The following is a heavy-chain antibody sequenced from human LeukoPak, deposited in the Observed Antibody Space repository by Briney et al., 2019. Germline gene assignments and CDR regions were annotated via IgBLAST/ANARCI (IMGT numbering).Heavy chain of an antibody. D-gene: IGHD5-18*01. V-gene: IGHV4-59*01. Sequence: SETLSLTCTVPGGSISSYYWSWIRLPPGKGLEWIGYIYYTGATYYNPSLKSRVTISLDTSKNQFSLKLSSVTAADAAVYYCARAVYSYGTGYYFDNCGQGALVTVSS. J-gene: IGHJ4*02. CDR3: ARAVYSYGTGYYFDN. CDR1: GGSISSYY. CDR2: IYYTGAT.